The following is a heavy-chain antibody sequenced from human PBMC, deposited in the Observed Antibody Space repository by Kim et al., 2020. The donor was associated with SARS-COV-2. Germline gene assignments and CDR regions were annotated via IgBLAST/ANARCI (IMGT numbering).Heavy chain of an antibody. Sequence: SETLSLTCAVYGGSFSGYYWSWIRQPPGKGLEWIGEINHSGSTNYNPSLKSRVTISVDTSKNQFSLKLSSVTAADTAVYYCARGSLGCRGAFDIWGQGTMVTVSS. CDR1: GGSFSGYY. V-gene: IGHV4-34*01. CDR2: INHSGST. CDR3: ARGSLGCRGAFDI. J-gene: IGHJ3*02. D-gene: IGHD2-8*01.